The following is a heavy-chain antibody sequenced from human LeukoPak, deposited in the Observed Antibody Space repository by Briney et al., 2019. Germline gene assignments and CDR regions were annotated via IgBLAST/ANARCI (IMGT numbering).Heavy chain of an antibody. J-gene: IGHJ6*03. CDR1: GGSISSGSYY. Sequence: SQTLSLTCTVSGGSISSGSYYWSWIRQPAGKGLEWIGRIYTSGSTNYNPSLKSRVTISVDTSKNQFSLKLSSVTAADTAVYYCAREPADTAMVYYYYYYMDVWGKGTSVTVSS. D-gene: IGHD5-18*01. V-gene: IGHV4-61*02. CDR2: IYTSGST. CDR3: AREPADTAMVYYYYYYMDV.